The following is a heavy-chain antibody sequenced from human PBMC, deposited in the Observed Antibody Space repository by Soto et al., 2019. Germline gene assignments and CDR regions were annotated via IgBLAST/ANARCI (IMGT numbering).Heavy chain of an antibody. V-gene: IGHV3-30-3*01. D-gene: IGHD2-2*01. Sequence: GGSLRLSCAASGFTFSSYAMHWVRQAPGKGLEWVAVISYDGSNKYYADSVKGRFTISRDNAKNTLYLQMNSLRTEDTAVYFCASVRVPQLGYYGMDVWGQGTTVPVSS. CDR3: ASVRVPQLGYYGMDV. J-gene: IGHJ6*02. CDR2: ISYDGSNK. CDR1: GFTFSSYA.